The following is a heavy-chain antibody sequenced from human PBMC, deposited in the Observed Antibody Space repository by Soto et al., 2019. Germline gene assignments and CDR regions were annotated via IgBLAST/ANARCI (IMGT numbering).Heavy chain of an antibody. J-gene: IGHJ5*02. Sequence: ASVKVSCKASGYTFTSYAMNWVRQAPGQRLEWMGWINAGNGNTKYSQKFQGRVTITRDTSASTAYMELSSLRSEDTAVYYCARDYDSTNWFDPWGQGTLVTVSS. CDR3: ARDYDSTNWFDP. CDR1: GYTFTSYA. V-gene: IGHV1-3*01. CDR2: INAGNGNT. D-gene: IGHD3-22*01.